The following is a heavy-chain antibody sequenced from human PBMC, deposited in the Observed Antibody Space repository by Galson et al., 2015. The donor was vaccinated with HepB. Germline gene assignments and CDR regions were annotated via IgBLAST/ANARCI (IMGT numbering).Heavy chain of an antibody. D-gene: IGHD3-16*01. CDR2: IYYSGSA. CDR3: ARMWGTYYDH. CDR1: GGSISSSSYY. V-gene: IGHV4-39*01. J-gene: IGHJ4*02. Sequence: ETLSLTCTVSGGSISSSSYYWGWIRQPPGKGLEWIGNIYYSGSAYYNPSLKSRVTISVDTSKNQFSLKLSSVTAADPAVYYCARMWGTYYDHWGQGTLVTVSS.